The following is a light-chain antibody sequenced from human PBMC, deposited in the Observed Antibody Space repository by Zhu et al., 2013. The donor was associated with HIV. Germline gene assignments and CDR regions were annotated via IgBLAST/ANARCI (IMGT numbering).Light chain of an antibody. CDR2: SND. Sequence: QSVLTQSPSASGTPGQRVAISCSGGTSNIGSHAVHWFQQLPGTAPKVLIYSNDRRPSGVPDRFSGSKSGTSASLAITGLQAEDEADYYCQSYDSTLSGSGVFGGGTKLTVL. J-gene: IGLJ2*01. CDR3: QSYDSTLSGSGV. V-gene: IGLV1-44*01. CDR1: TSNIGSHA.